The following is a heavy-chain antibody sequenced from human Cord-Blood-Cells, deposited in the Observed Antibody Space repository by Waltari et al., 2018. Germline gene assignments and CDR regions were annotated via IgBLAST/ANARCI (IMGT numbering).Heavy chain of an antibody. V-gene: IGHV4-39*07. Sequence: QLQLQESGPGLVKPSETLSLTCTVSGGSISSSSYYWGRIRPPPGQGLEWSGSIYYSGSTYYNPSLKSRVTISVDTSKNQFSLKLSSVTAADTAVYYCARRTYCGGDCYPRDAFDIWGQGTMVTVSS. CDR3: ARRTYCGGDCYPRDAFDI. D-gene: IGHD2-21*02. CDR1: GGSISSSSYY. J-gene: IGHJ3*02. CDR2: IYYSGST.